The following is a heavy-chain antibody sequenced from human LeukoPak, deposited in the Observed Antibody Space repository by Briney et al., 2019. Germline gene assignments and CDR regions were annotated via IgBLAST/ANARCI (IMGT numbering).Heavy chain of an antibody. CDR3: ARIGGYQLPMDY. J-gene: IGHJ4*02. Sequence: GGSLRLSCAASGFTFSSYGMHWVRQAPGKGLEWVAVISYDGSNKYYADSVKGRFTISRDNSKNTLYLQMNSLRAEDTAVYYCARIGGYQLPMDYWGQGTLVTVSS. CDR2: ISYDGSNK. V-gene: IGHV3-30*03. D-gene: IGHD2-2*01. CDR1: GFTFSSYG.